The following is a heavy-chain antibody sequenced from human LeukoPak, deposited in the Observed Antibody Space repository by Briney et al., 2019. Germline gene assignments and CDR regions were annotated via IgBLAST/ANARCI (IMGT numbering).Heavy chain of an antibody. Sequence: SETLSLTCSVSGGSIRDSAYYWGWIRQPPGKGLDWIASIYYSGVTYFHPSLGSRASIFLDTSKNRFSLELTSVTAADTAVYYCVRHGGTSSLISYSWFDPWGQGILVTVPS. D-gene: IGHD2-2*01. CDR2: IYYSGVT. V-gene: IGHV4-39*01. CDR3: VRHGGTSSLISYSWFDP. CDR1: GGSIRDSAYY. J-gene: IGHJ5*02.